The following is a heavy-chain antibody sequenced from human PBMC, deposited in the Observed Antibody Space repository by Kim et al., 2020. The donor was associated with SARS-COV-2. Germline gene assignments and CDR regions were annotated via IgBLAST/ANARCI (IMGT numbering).Heavy chain of an antibody. CDR2: IIPSGGST. V-gene: IGHV1-46*01. J-gene: IGHJ4*02. CDR3: ATAEPYDSSGFLFDY. D-gene: IGHD5-12*01. Sequence: ASVKVSCKASGYTFTSYYMHWVRQAPGQGLEWMGIIIPSGGSTSYAQKFQGRVTMTRDTSTSTVYMELSSLRSEDTAVYYCATAEPYDSSGFLFDYWGQGTLVTVSS. CDR1: GYTFTSYY.